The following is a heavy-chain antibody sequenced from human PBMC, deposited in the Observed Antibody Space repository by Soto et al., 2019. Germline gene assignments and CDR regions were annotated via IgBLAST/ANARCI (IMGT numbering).Heavy chain of an antibody. CDR2: IGTAGDT. Sequence: GSLRLSCAASGFTFSSYDMHWVRQATGKGLEWVSAIGTAGDTYYPGSVKGRFIISRENAKNSLYLQMNSLRAGDTAVYYCARAPQSFSYCSGGSCYKEVNAFDIWGQGTMVTVSS. V-gene: IGHV3-13*01. J-gene: IGHJ3*02. CDR1: GFTFSSYD. D-gene: IGHD2-15*01. CDR3: ARAPQSFSYCSGGSCYKEVNAFDI.